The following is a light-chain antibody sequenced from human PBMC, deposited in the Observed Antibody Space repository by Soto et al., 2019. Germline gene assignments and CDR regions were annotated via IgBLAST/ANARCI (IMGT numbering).Light chain of an antibody. J-gene: IGKJ1*01. CDR3: QQYHFWWA. CDR1: QRISSH. CDR2: GAS. V-gene: IGKV3-15*01. Sequence: EIVMTQSRATLSVSPGERATLSCRASQRISSHLAWYQQKPGQAPRLLIHGASTRATGIPARFSGSGSGTEFTLVISSLQSEDFSVYYCQQYHFWWAFGQGTKVEIK.